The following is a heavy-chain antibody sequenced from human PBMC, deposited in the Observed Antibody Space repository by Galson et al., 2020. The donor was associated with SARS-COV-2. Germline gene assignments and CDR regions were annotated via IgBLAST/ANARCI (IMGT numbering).Heavy chain of an antibody. J-gene: IGHJ5*02. CDR2: ISYDGSNK. Sequence: SLKISCAASGFTFSSYAMHWVRQAPGKGLEWVAVISYDGSNKYYADSVKGRFTISRDNSKNTLYLQMNSLRAEDTAVYYCARDQGAFFDPWGQGTLVTVSS. CDR3: ARDQGAFFDP. V-gene: IGHV3-30*04. CDR1: GFTFSSYA.